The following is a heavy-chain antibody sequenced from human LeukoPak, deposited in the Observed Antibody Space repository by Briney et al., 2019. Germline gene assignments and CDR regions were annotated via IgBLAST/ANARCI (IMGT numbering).Heavy chain of an antibody. V-gene: IGHV4-4*07. Sequence: SETLSLTCTVSGGSISSYYWTWIRQPAGKGLEWIGRIYTSGSTNYNPSLKSRVTMSVDTSKNQFSLKLSSVTAADTAVYYCARDLYSGSYYSVDYWGQGTLVTVSS. D-gene: IGHD1-26*01. CDR1: GGSISSYY. CDR2: IYTSGST. J-gene: IGHJ4*02. CDR3: ARDLYSGSYYSVDY.